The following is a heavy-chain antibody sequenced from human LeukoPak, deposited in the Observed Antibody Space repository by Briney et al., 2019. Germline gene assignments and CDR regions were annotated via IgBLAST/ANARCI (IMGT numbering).Heavy chain of an antibody. D-gene: IGHD1-14*01. V-gene: IGHV4-34*01. Sequence: SETLSLTCAVYGGSFSGYHWSWIRQPPGKGLEWIGEINHSGSTNYNPSLKSRVTISVDTPKNQFSLKLSSVTAADTAVYYCARNRPYRGLNDYWGQGTLVTVSS. CDR2: INHSGST. J-gene: IGHJ4*02. CDR1: GGSFSGYH. CDR3: ARNRPYRGLNDY.